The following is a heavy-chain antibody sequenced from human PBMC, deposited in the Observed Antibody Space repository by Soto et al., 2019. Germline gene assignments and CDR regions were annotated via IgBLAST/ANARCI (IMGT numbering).Heavy chain of an antibody. J-gene: IGHJ4*02. CDR2: ISYDGSNK. Sequence: PGGSLRLSCAASGFTFSSYAMHWVRQDPGKGLEWVAVISYDGSNKYYADSVKGRFTISRDNSKNTLYLQMNSLRAEDTAVYYCASSLRTTVTTIGSFDYWGQGTLVTVSS. CDR3: ASSLRTTVTTIGSFDY. CDR1: GFTFSSYA. V-gene: IGHV3-30-3*01. D-gene: IGHD4-17*01.